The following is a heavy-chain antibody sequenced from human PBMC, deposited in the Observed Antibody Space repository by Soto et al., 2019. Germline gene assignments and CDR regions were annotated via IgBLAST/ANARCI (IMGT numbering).Heavy chain of an antibody. CDR2: ISYDGSNK. CDR1: GFTFSSYG. J-gene: IGHJ4*02. CDR3: AKDGSTGYSSGWYGRGYFDY. V-gene: IGHV3-30*18. Sequence: GGSLRLSCAASGFTFSSYGMHWVRQAPGKGLEWVAVISYDGSNKYYADSVKGRFTISRDNSKNTLYLQMNSLRAEDTAVYYCAKDGSTGYSSGWYGRGYFDYWGQGTLVTVSS. D-gene: IGHD6-19*01.